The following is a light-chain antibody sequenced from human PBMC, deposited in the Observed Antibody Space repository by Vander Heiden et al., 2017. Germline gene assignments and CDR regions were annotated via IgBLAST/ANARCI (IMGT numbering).Light chain of an antibody. CDR2: LAS. J-gene: IGKJ1*01. CDR3: QQDYSTRT. Sequence: DIVMTHSPDSLAVSLGERATINGKSSQSGLYSSNNKTYLDWYHHKPGQPPNLLIYLASIREYGVPDRFSGSGSGTDFTLTSSSLQAEDVAVYSGQQDYSTRTFGQGTKVEIK. V-gene: IGKV4-1*01. CDR1: QSGLYSSNNKTY.